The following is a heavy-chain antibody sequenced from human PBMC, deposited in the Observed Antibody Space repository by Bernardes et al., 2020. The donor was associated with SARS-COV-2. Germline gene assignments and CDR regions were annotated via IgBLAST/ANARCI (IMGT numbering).Heavy chain of an antibody. CDR2: IKTDGSSA. CDR3: ARGSGNYYFDY. V-gene: IGHV3-74*01. CDR1: GFTFSNYW. Sequence: GGSLRLSCAASGFTFSNYWMHWVRQVPGKGLVWVSRIKTDGSSASYADSVKGRFTISRDNAKNTLYLQMNSLRVEDTAVYYCARGSGNYYFDYWGQGTLLTVSS. J-gene: IGHJ4*02. D-gene: IGHD5-12*01.